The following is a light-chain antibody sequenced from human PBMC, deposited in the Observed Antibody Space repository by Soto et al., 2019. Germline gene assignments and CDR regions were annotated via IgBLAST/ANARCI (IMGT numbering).Light chain of an antibody. CDR2: EDT. Sequence: QSALTQPASVSGSPGQSITISCTGTSSDVGSYNLVSWYRQHPGKAPKLMIYEDTKRPSGVSNRFSGSKSGNTASLTISGLQAEDEADYYFCSYAGSSIYVFGTGTKVTVL. J-gene: IGLJ1*01. V-gene: IGLV2-23*01. CDR3: CSYAGSSIYV. CDR1: SSDVGSYNL.